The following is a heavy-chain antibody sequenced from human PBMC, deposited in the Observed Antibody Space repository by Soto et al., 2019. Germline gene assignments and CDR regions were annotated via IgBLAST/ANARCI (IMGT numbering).Heavy chain of an antibody. Sequence: EVQLVESGGGLVQPGGSLRLSCAASGFTFSSYSMNWVRQAPGKGLEWVSYISSSSSTIYYADSVKGRFTISRDNAKNSLYLQMNSLRTEDTAVYYCARAAMASWYFDLWGRGTLVTVSS. CDR1: GFTFSSYS. D-gene: IGHD5-18*01. J-gene: IGHJ2*01. CDR2: ISSSSSTI. V-gene: IGHV3-48*01. CDR3: ARAAMASWYFDL.